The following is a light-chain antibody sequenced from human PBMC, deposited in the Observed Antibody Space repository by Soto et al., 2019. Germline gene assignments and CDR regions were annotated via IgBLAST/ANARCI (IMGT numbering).Light chain of an antibody. CDR2: DAS. J-gene: IGKJ2*01. Sequence: DIQMTQSPSTLSASVGDRVTITCRASQSISSWLAWYQQKPGKAPKLLIYDASSLESGVPSRFSGSCSRAEFTPTTSSLQPDDFAAYYYQQYNSYPYTFGQGTKLEIK. V-gene: IGKV1-5*01. CDR1: QSISSW. CDR3: QQYNSYPYT.